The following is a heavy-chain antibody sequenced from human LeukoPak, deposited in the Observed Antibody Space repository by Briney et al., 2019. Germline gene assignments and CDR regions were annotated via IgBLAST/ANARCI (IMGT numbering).Heavy chain of an antibody. CDR2: ISYDGRNK. Sequence: GGPLRHSRAASGFTFSSYVMHWVRQPPAKGLEGVAFISYDGRNKYYADYVKGRFTISRENSKNKLNLQMNSLRGDDTALYYCAREDDWRGFGGNSGYFDCWGQGTLVTVSS. CDR3: AREDDWRGFGGNSGYFDC. V-gene: IGHV3-30*03. CDR1: GFTFSSYV. D-gene: IGHD4-23*01. J-gene: IGHJ4*02.